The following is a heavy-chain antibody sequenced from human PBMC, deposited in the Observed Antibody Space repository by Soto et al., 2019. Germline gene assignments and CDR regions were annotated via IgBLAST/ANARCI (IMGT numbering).Heavy chain of an antibody. V-gene: IGHV1-3*04. J-gene: IGHJ4*02. CDR2: IFITHGSP. CDR1: GYSFTSHT. CDR3: DRETEDGVPGDY. D-gene: IGHD2-8*01. Sequence: QVHLVQSGAEVKKPGASVRISCEASGYSFTSHTIHWARQAPGQGLEWMGWIFITHGSPSYAPQFQVRISFGRDTSATTAYIELTSLTFADTAVYSCDRETEDGVPGDYWGQGTL.